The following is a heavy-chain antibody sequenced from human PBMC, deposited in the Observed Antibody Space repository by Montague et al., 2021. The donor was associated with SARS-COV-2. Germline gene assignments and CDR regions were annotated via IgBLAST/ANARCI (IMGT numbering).Heavy chain of an antibody. V-gene: IGHV4-59*08. J-gene: IGHJ4*02. CDR2: SNNRGNT. Sequence: SETLSLTCTSPCRAIKTESGSGHGCTPVTRMGRMPSGASNNRGNTNYSPSLKSRVTISLDTSMKQISLKLSSVTAADTAIYYCAIEWEVNGKFDYWGQGIVVTVSS. CDR1: CRAIKTES. D-gene: IGHD1-26*01. CDR3: AIEWEVNGKFDY.